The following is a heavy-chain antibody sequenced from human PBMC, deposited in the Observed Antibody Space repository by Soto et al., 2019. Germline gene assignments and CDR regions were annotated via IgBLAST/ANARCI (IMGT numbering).Heavy chain of an antibody. CDR2: MNPNSGNT. CDR3: ARVLMDYDFWSGYYTDYYYMDV. J-gene: IGHJ6*03. D-gene: IGHD3-3*01. CDR1: GYTFTSYD. Sequence: GASVKVSCKASGYTFTSYDINWVRQATGQGLEWMGWMNPNSGNTGYAQKFQGRVTMTRNTSISTAYMELSSLRSEDTAVYYCARVLMDYDFWSGYYTDYYYMDVWGKGTTVTVSS. V-gene: IGHV1-8*01.